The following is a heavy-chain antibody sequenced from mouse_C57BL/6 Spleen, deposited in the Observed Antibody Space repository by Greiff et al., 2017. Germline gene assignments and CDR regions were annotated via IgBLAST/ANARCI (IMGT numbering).Heavy chain of an antibody. Sequence: QVQLHQPGAELVRPGSSVKLSCKASGYTFTSYWMHWVKQRPIQGLEWIGNIDPSDSETHYNKKFKDKATLTVDKSSSPAYMQLSSLTSEDSAVYYCARNTTVDWYFDVWGTGTTVTVSS. CDR3: ARNTTVDWYFDV. CDR2: IDPSDSET. D-gene: IGHD1-1*01. CDR1: GYTFTSYW. J-gene: IGHJ1*03. V-gene: IGHV1-52*01.